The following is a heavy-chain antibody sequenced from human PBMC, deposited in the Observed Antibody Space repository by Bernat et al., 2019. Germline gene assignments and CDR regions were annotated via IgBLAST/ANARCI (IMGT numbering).Heavy chain of an antibody. CDR3: ARVREVDSSSYYYYGMDV. D-gene: IGHD6-6*01. CDR2: ISYDGSNK. CDR1: GFTFSSYA. V-gene: IGHV3-30-3*01. J-gene: IGHJ6*02. Sequence: QVQLVESGGGVVQPGRSLRLSCAASGFTFSSYAMHWVRQAPGKGLEWVAVISYDGSNKYYADSVKGRFTISRDNSKNTLYLQMNSRSAEDTAVYYCARVREVDSSSYYYYGMDVWGQGTTVTVSS.